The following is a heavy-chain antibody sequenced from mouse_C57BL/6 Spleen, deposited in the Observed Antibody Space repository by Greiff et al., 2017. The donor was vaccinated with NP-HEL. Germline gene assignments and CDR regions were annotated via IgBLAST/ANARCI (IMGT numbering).Heavy chain of an antibody. CDR3: ARTGTGLAY. Sequence: EVQLQQSGAELVKPGASVKLSCTASGFNIKDYYMHWVKQRTEQGLEWIGRIDPEDGETKYAPTFQGKATITADTSSNTAYLQRSNLTSEDTAVYYCARTGTGLAYWGQGTLVTVSA. D-gene: IGHD4-1*01. V-gene: IGHV14-2*01. CDR1: GFNIKDYY. CDR2: IDPEDGET. J-gene: IGHJ3*01.